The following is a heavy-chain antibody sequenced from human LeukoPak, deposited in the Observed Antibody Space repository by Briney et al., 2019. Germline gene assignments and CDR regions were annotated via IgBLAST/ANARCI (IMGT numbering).Heavy chain of an antibody. Sequence: PSETLSLTCTVSGGSISSYDWSWIRQPPGKELEWIGSIYYSGSTNYNPSLKSRVTISVDTSKNQFSLKLSSVTAPATAVYYWAGRTPAGSGWYPLDFWGQGTLVTVSS. D-gene: IGHD6-19*01. CDR1: GGSISSYD. CDR2: IYYSGST. CDR3: AGRTPAGSGWYPLDF. J-gene: IGHJ4*02. V-gene: IGHV4-59*12.